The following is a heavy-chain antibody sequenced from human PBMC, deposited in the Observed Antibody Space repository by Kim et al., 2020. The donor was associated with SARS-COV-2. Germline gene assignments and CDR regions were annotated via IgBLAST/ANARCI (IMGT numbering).Heavy chain of an antibody. V-gene: IGHV4-59*01. CDR1: GGSISSYY. CDR3: VRAYYDILTGYYPEYFQH. CDR2: IYYSGST. Sequence: SETLSLTCAVSGGSISSYYWSWIRQPPGKGLEWIGYIYYSGSTNYNPSLKSRVTISVDTSKNQFSLKLSSVTAADTAVYYCVRAYYDILTGYYPEYFQH. D-gene: IGHD3-9*01. J-gene: IGHJ1*01.